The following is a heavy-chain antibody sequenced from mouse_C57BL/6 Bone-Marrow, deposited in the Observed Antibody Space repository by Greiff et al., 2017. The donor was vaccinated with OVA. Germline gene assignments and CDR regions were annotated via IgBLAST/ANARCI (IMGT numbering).Heavy chain of an antibody. Sequence: VQLQQSGAELARPGASVKLSCKASGYTFTSYGISWVKQRTGQGLEWIGEIYPRSGNTYYNEKFKGKATLTADKSSSTAHMELRSLTSEDSAVYFCARGDGLRPWFAYWGQGTLVTVSA. J-gene: IGHJ3*01. CDR2: IYPRSGNT. CDR1: GYTFTSYG. V-gene: IGHV1-81*01. CDR3: ARGDGLRPWFAY. D-gene: IGHD2-4*01.